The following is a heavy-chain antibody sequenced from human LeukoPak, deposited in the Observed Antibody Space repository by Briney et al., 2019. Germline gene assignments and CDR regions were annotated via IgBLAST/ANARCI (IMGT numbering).Heavy chain of an antibody. D-gene: IGHD6-13*01. CDR2: IYYSGST. J-gene: IGHJ6*02. Sequence: SETLSLTCTVSGGSISSYYWSWIRQPPGKGLEWIGYIYYSGSTNYNPSLKSRVTISVDTSKNQFSLKLSSVTAADTAVYYCARVSIAAAAKYYYYGMDVWSQGTTVTVSS. V-gene: IGHV4-59*01. CDR1: GGSISSYY. CDR3: ARVSIAAAAKYYYYGMDV.